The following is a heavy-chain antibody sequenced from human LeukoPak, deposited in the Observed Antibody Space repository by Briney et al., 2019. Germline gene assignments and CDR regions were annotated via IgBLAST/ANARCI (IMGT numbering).Heavy chain of an antibody. CDR1: GFTFDDFG. V-gene: IGHV3-30*02. CDR2: IRSDGTNK. D-gene: IGHD4-17*01. Sequence: GGSLRLSCAESGFTFDDFGTHWVRQAPGKGLEWVALIRSDGTNKYYVDSVKGRFTISRDNSKNTLYPQMTSLRVEDTAVYYCAKDRDDYGDDCWGQGILVTVST. CDR3: AKDRDDYGDDC. J-gene: IGHJ4*02.